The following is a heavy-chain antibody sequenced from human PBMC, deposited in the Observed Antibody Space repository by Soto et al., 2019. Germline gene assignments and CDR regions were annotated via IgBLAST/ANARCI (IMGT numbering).Heavy chain of an antibody. CDR3: AKDHSVVVPAASLFDY. CDR1: GFTFSSYA. CDR2: ISGSGGST. J-gene: IGHJ4*02. D-gene: IGHD2-2*01. V-gene: IGHV3-23*01. Sequence: GGSLRLSCAASGFTFSSYAMSWVRQAPGKGLEWVSAISGSGGSTYYADSVKGRFTISRDNSKNTLYLQMNSLRAEDTAVYYCAKDHSVVVPAASLFDYWGQGTLVTVSS.